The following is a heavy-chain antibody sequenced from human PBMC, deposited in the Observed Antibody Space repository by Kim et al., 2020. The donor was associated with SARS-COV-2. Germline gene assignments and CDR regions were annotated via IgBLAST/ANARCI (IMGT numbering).Heavy chain of an antibody. D-gene: IGHD4-17*01. Sequence: SETLSLTCTVSGGSISSSSYYWGWIRQPPGKGLEWIGSIYYSGSTYYNPSLKSRVTISVDTSKNQFSLKLSSVTAADTAVYYCARLVHDYGDYEFDYWGQGTLVTVSS. V-gene: IGHV4-39*01. CDR3: ARLVHDYGDYEFDY. J-gene: IGHJ4*02. CDR2: IYYSGST. CDR1: GGSISSSSYY.